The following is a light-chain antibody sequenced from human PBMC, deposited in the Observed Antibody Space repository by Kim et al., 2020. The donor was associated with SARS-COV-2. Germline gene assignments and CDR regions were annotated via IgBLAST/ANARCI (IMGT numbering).Light chain of an antibody. CDR1: PRFTNTN. Sequence: PRERDSLPCRVRPRFTNTNLAWCKHKPGQAPRNLIYGASGRAPGIPERFMGSGCGTPFPFPISRLEPDDFVVYYWHQYGSSPRTFGQGTKVDIK. CDR3: HQYGSSPRT. CDR2: GAS. J-gene: IGKJ1*01. V-gene: IGKV3-20*01.